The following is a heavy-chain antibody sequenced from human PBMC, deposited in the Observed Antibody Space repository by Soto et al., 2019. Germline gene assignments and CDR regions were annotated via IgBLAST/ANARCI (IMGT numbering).Heavy chain of an antibody. D-gene: IGHD2-2*01. CDR2: INAGNGNT. V-gene: IGHV1-3*01. Sequence: GASVKVSCKASGYTFTSYAVHWVRQAPGQRLEWMGWINAGNGNTRFSQNLQGRVTITRDTSARTVYMELSSLRSEDTAVYYCARGHLAVVPVASWFYYMDVWGKGTTVTVSS. CDR3: ARGHLAVVPVASWFYYMDV. CDR1: GYTFTSYA. J-gene: IGHJ6*03.